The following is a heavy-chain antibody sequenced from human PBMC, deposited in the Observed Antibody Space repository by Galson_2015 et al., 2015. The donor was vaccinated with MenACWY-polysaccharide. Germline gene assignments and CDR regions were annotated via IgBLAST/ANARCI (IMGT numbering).Heavy chain of an antibody. CDR1: GGSVNSITYY. V-gene: IGHV4-39*07. D-gene: IGHD1-26*01. Sequence: LRLTCAVSGGSVNSITYYWAWLRQPPGKGLEWIGSIYHSGSTYYNPSLKSRVTISVDTSKNQFSLKLSSVTAADTAVYYCARVEKYSGSYYILHWGQGTLVTVSS. CDR3: ARVEKYSGSYYILH. J-gene: IGHJ4*02. CDR2: IYHSGST.